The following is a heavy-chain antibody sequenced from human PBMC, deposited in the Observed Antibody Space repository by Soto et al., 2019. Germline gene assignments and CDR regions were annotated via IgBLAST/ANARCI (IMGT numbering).Heavy chain of an antibody. Sequence: PSETLSLTCTVSEGSVSSSSYYWTWIRQLPGKGLEWIGYIYYTGNTYYNPSLKSRPTISIDTSENQFSLKLTSVTAADTAVYFCASGHDAYKVRYWGQGTLVTVSS. V-gene: IGHV4-31*03. D-gene: IGHD1-1*01. CDR1: EGSVSSSSYY. CDR3: ASGHDAYKVRY. J-gene: IGHJ4*02. CDR2: IYYTGNT.